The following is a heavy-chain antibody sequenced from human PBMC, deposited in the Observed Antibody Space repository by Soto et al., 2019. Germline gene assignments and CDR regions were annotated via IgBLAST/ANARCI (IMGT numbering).Heavy chain of an antibody. J-gene: IGHJ5*02. Sequence: SETLSLTCAVYGGSFSGYYWSWIRQPPGKGLEWIGEINHSGSTNYNPSLKSRVTISVDTSKNQFSLKLSSVTAADTAVYYCARMGRIGSGSYRLRNWFDPWGQGTLVTVSS. V-gene: IGHV4-34*01. CDR1: GGSFSGYY. CDR2: INHSGST. D-gene: IGHD1-26*01. CDR3: ARMGRIGSGSYRLRNWFDP.